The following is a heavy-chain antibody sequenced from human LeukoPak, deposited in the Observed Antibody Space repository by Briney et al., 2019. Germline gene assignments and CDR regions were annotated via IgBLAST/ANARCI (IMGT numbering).Heavy chain of an antibody. J-gene: IGHJ5*02. CDR3: ASSGRNQYSGYAP. V-gene: IGHV3-74*01. D-gene: IGHD5-12*01. CDR1: GFTFSSNW. Sequence: SGGSLRLSCAASGFTFSSNWMHWVRQAPGKGLVWVSRINSDGSSTSYADSVKGRFTISRDNANNTLYLQMNSLRAEDTAVYYCASSGRNQYSGYAPWGQGTLVTVSS. CDR2: INSDGSST.